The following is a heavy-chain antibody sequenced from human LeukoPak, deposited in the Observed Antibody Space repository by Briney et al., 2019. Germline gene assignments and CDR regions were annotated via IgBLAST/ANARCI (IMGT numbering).Heavy chain of an antibody. CDR3: SGGNGDSKIHH. Sequence: SETLSLTCEVSGASVTATNYYWTWIRQRPGKGPEWIGHIHFSGTVYYSPSLQSRVSISRDATKNHFSLRLSSLTAADTAVYFCSGGNGDSKIHHWGQGTLVAVSS. V-gene: IGHV4-31*11. D-gene: IGHD2-15*01. J-gene: IGHJ1*01. CDR1: GASVTATNYY. CDR2: IHFSGTV.